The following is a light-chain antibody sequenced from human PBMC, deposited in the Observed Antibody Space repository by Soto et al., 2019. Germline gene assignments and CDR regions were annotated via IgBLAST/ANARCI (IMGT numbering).Light chain of an antibody. CDR1: RSDIGAYDY. Sequence: QSALTQPASVSGSPGQSITISCTGTRSDIGAYDYVSWYQQHPGKAPRLLIYEGFNRPSGVSHRFSGSKSANTASLTSSGLQAEDEADYYCSSYTTSSALVFGPGTKLTVL. CDR3: SSYTTSSALV. V-gene: IGLV2-14*01. J-gene: IGLJ1*01. CDR2: EGF.